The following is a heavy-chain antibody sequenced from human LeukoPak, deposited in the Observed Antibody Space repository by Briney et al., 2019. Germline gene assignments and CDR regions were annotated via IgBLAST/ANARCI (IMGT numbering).Heavy chain of an antibody. CDR3: ATDYYDSSGYYHFDY. V-gene: IGHV1-24*01. D-gene: IGHD3-22*01. J-gene: IGHJ4*02. CDR1: GYTLTELS. CDR2: FDPEDGET. Sequence: ASVKVSCKVPGYTLTELSMHWVRQAPGKGLEWMGGFDPEDGETIYAQKFQGRVTMTEDTSTDTAYMELSSLRSEDTAVYYCATDYYDSSGYYHFDYWGQGTLVTVSS.